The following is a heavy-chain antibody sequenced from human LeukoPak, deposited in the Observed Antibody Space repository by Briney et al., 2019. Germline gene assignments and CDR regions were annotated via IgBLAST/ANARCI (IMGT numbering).Heavy chain of an antibody. D-gene: IGHD3-22*01. CDR1: GYIFTSYW. CDR3: ARRAFDSSTYYYGSYFDH. CDR2: IYPADSDT. Sequence: GESLKISCKGSGYIFTSYWIAWVRPLPGKGLELMGIIYPADSDTRYSLAFQGQVTISDDKSITTAYLQLNSLKATDTAMYYCARRAFDSSTYYYGSYFDHWGQGTLVTVSS. V-gene: IGHV5-51*01. J-gene: IGHJ4*02.